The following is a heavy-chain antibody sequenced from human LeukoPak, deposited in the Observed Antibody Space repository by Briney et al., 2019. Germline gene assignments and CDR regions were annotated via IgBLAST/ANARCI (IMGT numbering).Heavy chain of an antibody. CDR3: ARDRPYYDSSGYYLFDY. J-gene: IGHJ4*02. CDR1: GYTFTGYY. D-gene: IGHD3-22*01. Sequence: GASVKVSCKASGYTFTGYYMHWVRQAPGQGLEWMGWINPNSGGTNYAQKFQGRVTMTRDTPISTAYMELSRLRSDDTAVYYCARDRPYYDSSGYYLFDYWGQGTLVTVSS. CDR2: INPNSGGT. V-gene: IGHV1-2*02.